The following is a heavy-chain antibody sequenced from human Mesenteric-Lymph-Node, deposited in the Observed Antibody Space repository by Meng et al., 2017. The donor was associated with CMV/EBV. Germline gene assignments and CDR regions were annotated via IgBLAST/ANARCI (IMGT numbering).Heavy chain of an antibody. D-gene: IGHD1-14*01. V-gene: IGHV3-48*03. CDR2: ISSSGSTI. Sequence: GGSLRLSCAASGFTFSSYEMNWVRQAPGKGLEWVSYISSSGSTIYYADSVKGRFTISRDNAKNSLYLQMNSLRAEDTAVYYCARDLTPIMLDYYYGMDVWGQGTTVTVSS. CDR1: GFTFSSYE. J-gene: IGHJ6*02. CDR3: ARDLTPIMLDYYYGMDV.